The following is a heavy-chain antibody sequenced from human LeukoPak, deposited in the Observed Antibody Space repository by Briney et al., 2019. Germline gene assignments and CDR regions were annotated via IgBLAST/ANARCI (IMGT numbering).Heavy chain of an antibody. D-gene: IGHD4-17*01. J-gene: IGHJ5*02. V-gene: IGHV3-7*03. Sequence: GGSLRLSCAASGFTFSTYWMSRVRQTPGKGLEWVANIKEDGSRQYYVDSVKGRLTISRDNAKNTLFLQMHSLGADDTAIYYCTKDPNGDYIGAFDPWGQGTLVTVSS. CDR1: GFTFSTYW. CDR2: IKEDGSRQ. CDR3: TKDPNGDYIGAFDP.